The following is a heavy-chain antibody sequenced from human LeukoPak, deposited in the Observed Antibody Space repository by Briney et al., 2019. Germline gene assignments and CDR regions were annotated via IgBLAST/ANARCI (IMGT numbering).Heavy chain of an antibody. CDR1: GFTVSSNY. CDR3: ASHDYYDSSGYPGAFDI. Sequence: GGSLRLSCAASGFTVSSNYMSWVRQAPGKGLEWVSYISSSGSTIYYADSVKGRFTISRDNAKNSLYLQMNSLRAEDTAVYYCASHDYYDSSGYPGAFDIWGQGTMVTVSS. CDR2: ISSSGSTI. D-gene: IGHD3-22*01. J-gene: IGHJ3*02. V-gene: IGHV3-11*01.